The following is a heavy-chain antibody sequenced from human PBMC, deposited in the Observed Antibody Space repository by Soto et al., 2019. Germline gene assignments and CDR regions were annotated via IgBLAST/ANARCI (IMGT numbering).Heavy chain of an antibody. J-gene: IGHJ5*02. CDR2: IVPMFGTA. D-gene: IGHD3-3*01. Sequence: QVQLVQSGAEVKETGSSVNVSCKTSGGTFGNTAVTWVRQAPGQGLEWIGGIVPMFGTANYAQKFRGRVTITADEATRTAYMELSSLRSDDTAVYYCARDGDPGYSFWSGPLGGGRFDPWGQGTLVTVSS. V-gene: IGHV1-69*12. CDR3: ARDGDPGYSFWSGPLGGGRFDP. CDR1: GGTFGNTA.